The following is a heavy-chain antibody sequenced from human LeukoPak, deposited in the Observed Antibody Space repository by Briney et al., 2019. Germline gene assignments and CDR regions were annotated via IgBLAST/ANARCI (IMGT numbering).Heavy chain of an antibody. CDR1: GGTFSSYA. D-gene: IGHD2-2*01. CDR2: IIPIFGTA. V-gene: IGHV1-69*05. CDR3: ARSHQLPRNKNWFDP. Sequence: SVKVSCKASGGTFSSYAISWVRQAPGQGLEWMGGIIPIFGTANYAQKFQGRVTMTRDMSTSTVYMELSSLRSEDTAVYYCARSHQLPRNKNWFDPWGQGTLVTVSS. J-gene: IGHJ5*02.